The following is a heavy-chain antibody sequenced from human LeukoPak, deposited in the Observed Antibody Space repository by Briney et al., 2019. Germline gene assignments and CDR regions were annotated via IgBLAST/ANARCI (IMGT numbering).Heavy chain of an antibody. Sequence: TPSPTCALYRGSPTGYYWSCIRQPPGHRRESCGGMNQSVSTNYNPSLKSRVTISVDTSKNQSSLKLSSVTAAGPAVYYCARGLPQRRYYYGAGRGSYFDYWGQGTLVTVSS. J-gene: IGHJ4*02. CDR3: ARGLPQRRYYYGAGRGSYFDY. CDR1: RGSPTGYY. D-gene: IGHD3-10*01. V-gene: IGHV4-34*01. CDR2: MNQSVST.